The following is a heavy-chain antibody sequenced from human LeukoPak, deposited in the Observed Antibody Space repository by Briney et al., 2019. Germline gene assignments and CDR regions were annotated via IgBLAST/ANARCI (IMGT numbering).Heavy chain of an antibody. D-gene: IGHD3-10*01. CDR1: GGSSSSYY. V-gene: IGHV4-59*01. J-gene: IGHJ3*02. CDR2: IYYSGST. Sequence: PSETLSLTCTVSGGSSSSYYWSWIRQPPGKGLEWIGYIYYSGSTNYNPSLKSRVTISVDTSKNQFSLKLSSVTAADTAVYYCARDYYGSGSYYAPYDAFDIWGQGTMVTVSS. CDR3: ARDYYGSGSYYAPYDAFDI.